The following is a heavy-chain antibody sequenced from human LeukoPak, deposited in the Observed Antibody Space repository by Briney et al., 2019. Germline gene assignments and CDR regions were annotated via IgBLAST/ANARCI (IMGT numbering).Heavy chain of an antibody. CDR2: INHCEST. V-gene: IGHV4-34*01. CDR3: ARDPEPRLPITNKWGLFDP. Sequence: SETLSLTCSVYGGSFRGHHGSWIRQRPGRGVEWIGEINHCESTNSNPPLKSHDTITLDTSKNQFSLKLSSVTAADTAVYYCARDPEPRLPITNKWGLFDPWGQGTLVTVSS. J-gene: IGHJ5*02. D-gene: IGHD3-10*01. CDR1: GGSFRGHH.